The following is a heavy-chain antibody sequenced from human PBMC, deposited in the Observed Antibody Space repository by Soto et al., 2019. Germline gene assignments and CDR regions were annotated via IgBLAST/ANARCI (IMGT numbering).Heavy chain of an antibody. CDR2: ISSTTNYI. V-gene: IGHV3-21*06. J-gene: IGHJ4*02. CDR1: VFTFTRYS. Sequence: GGSLRLSCASSVFTFTRYSMNWVRQSPGKGLEWVSSISSTTNYIYYGDSMKGRFTISRDNAKNSLYLEMNSLRAEDTAVYYCARESEDLTSNFDYWGQGTLVTVSS. CDR3: ARESEDLTSNFDY.